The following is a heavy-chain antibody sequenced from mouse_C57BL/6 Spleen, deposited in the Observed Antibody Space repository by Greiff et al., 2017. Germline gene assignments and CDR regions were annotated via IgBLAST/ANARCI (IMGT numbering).Heavy chain of an antibody. CDR3: TGPTEDY. CDR1: GFTFSNYW. Sequence: EVLLVESGGGLVQPGGSMKLSCVASGFTFSNYWMNWVRQSPEKGLEWGAQIRLKSDNYATHYAESVKGRFTISRDDSRSSVYLQMNNVRAEDTGIYYCTGPTEDYWGQGTTLTVSS. J-gene: IGHJ2*01. CDR2: IRLKSDNYAT. V-gene: IGHV6-3*01.